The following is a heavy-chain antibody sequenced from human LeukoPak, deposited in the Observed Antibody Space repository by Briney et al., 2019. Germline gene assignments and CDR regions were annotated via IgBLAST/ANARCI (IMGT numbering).Heavy chain of an antibody. D-gene: IGHD3-3*01. CDR1: GFTFSNAW. CDR3: TTQGPYDFWSGYLYYFDY. CDR2: IKSKTDGGTT. Sequence: PGGSLRLSCAASGFTFSNAWMSWVRQAPGKGLEWVGRIKSKTDGGTTDYAAPVKGRFTISRDDSKNTLYLQMDSLKTEDTAVYYCTTQGPYDFWSGYLYYFDYWGQGTLVTVSS. J-gene: IGHJ4*02. V-gene: IGHV3-15*01.